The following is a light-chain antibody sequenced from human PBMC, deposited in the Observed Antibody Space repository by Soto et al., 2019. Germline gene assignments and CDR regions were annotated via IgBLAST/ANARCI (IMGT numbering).Light chain of an antibody. V-gene: IGKV3-20*01. CDR2: GAS. CDR1: QSVSSSY. J-gene: IGKJ1*01. CDR3: QQYGSSPAWT. Sequence: EIVLTQSPGTLSLSPWEIATLSCWASQSVSSSYLAWYQQKPGQAPRLLIYGASSRATGIPDRFSGSGSGTDFTLTISRLEPEDFAVYYCQQYGSSPAWTFGQGTKVDIK.